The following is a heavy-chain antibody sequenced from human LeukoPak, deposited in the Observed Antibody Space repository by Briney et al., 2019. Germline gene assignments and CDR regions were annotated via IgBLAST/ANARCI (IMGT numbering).Heavy chain of an antibody. CDR3: ARDVSVSGMDV. CDR2: IKTDGSEK. Sequence: GGSLRLSCAASGFILSNYWMSWVRQAPGKGLEWVANIKTDGSEKYYVDSVKGRFTISRDNPKNSLYLQMNSLRAEHTAIYYCARDVSVSGMDVWGQGTTVTVSS. V-gene: IGHV3-7*01. J-gene: IGHJ6*02. D-gene: IGHD5/OR15-5a*01. CDR1: GFILSNYW.